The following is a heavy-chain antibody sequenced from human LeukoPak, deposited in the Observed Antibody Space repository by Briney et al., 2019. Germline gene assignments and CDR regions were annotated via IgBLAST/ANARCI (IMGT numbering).Heavy chain of an antibody. CDR3: ARGNIGYCSSTSCYEGDY. CDR1: GFTFSSFS. CDR2: IRSSSDTI. J-gene: IGHJ4*02. D-gene: IGHD2-2*01. Sequence: GGSLRLSCAASGFTFSSFSMNWVRQAPGKGLEWVSYIRSSSDTIHYADSVKGRFTISRDNAKNSLYLQMNSLRVEDTAVYYCARGNIGYCSSTSCYEGDYWGQGTLVTVSS. V-gene: IGHV3-48*01.